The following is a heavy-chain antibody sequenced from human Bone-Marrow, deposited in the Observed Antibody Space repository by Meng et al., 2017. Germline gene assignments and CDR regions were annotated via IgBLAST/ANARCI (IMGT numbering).Heavy chain of an antibody. D-gene: IGHD1-26*01. CDR1: GGSIRSSNW. CDR3: ARGQYFSWWELLPAFWFDP. CDR2: IYHSGST. Sequence: VHLQESGPGLVKPSGTLSLTGAVSGGSIRSSNWWSWVRQPPGKGLEWIGEIYHSGSTNYNPSLKSRVTISEDKSKNQFSLKLSSVTAADTAVYYCARGQYFSWWELLPAFWFDPWGQGTLVTVSS. V-gene: IGHV4-4*02. J-gene: IGHJ5*02.